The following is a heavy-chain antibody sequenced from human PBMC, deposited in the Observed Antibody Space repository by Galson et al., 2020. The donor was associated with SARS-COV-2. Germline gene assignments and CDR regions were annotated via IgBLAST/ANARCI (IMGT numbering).Heavy chain of an antibody. V-gene: IGHV1-24*01. CDR1: GYTLTELS. J-gene: IGHJ6*02. D-gene: IGHD6-19*01. CDR2: FDPEDGET. CDR3: ATAPAVAGTHLVYYYYYGMDV. Sequence: ASVKVSCKVSGYTLTELSMHWVRQAPGKGLEWMGGFDPEDGETIYAQKFQGRDTMTEDTSTDTAYMELSSLRSEDTAVYYCATAPAVAGTHLVYYYYYGMDVWGQGTTVTVSS.